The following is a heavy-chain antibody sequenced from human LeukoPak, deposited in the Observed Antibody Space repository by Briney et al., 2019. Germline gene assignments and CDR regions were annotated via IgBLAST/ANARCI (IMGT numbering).Heavy chain of an antibody. CDR3: ARERSRRWSTKGYYYYYYGMDV. V-gene: IGHV4-4*07. D-gene: IGHD4-23*01. CDR2: IYTSGST. CDR1: GGSISSYY. Sequence: SETLSLTCTVSGGSISSYYWSWIRQPAGKGLEWIGRIYTSGSTNYNPSLKSRVTMSVDTSKNQFSLKLSSVTAADTAVYYCARERSRRWSTKGYYYYYYGMDVWGQGTTVTVSS. J-gene: IGHJ6*02.